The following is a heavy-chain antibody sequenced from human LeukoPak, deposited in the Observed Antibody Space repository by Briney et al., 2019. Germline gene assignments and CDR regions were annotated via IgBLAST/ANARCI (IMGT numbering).Heavy chain of an antibody. V-gene: IGHV1-69*04. CDR1: GGTFSSYA. CDR2: IIPILGIA. J-gene: IGHJ4*02. CDR3: ARGDSSWWYY. D-gene: IGHD6-13*01. Sequence: ASVKASCKASGGTFSSYAISWVRQAPGQGLEWMGRIIPILGIANYAQKFQGRVTITADKSTSTAYMELSSLRSEDTAVYYCARGDSSWWYYWGQGTLVTVSS.